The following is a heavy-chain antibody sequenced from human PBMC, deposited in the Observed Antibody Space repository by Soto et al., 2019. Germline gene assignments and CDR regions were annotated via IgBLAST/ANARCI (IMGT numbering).Heavy chain of an antibody. CDR3: AREVSGIQAFDY. J-gene: IGHJ4*02. CDR1: GGSISSYY. D-gene: IGHD1-20*01. CDR2: IYYSGST. Sequence: SETLSLTCTVSGGSISSYYWSWIRQPPGKGLEWIGYIYYSGSTNYNPSLKSRVTISVDTSKNQFSLKLSSVTAADTAVYYCAREVSGIQAFDYWGQGTLVTVSS. V-gene: IGHV4-59*12.